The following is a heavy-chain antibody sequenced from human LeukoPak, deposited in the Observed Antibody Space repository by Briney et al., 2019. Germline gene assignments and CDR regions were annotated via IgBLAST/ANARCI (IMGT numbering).Heavy chain of an antibody. J-gene: IGHJ4*02. Sequence: QSSETLSLTCTVSGGSISSSSYYWGWIRQPPGKGLEWIGSIYYSGSTYYNPSLKSRVTISVDTSKNQFSLKLSSVTAADTAVYYCAREGSGWPRRIYFDYWGQGTLVTVSS. V-gene: IGHV4-39*07. CDR3: AREGSGWPRRIYFDY. D-gene: IGHD6-19*01. CDR2: IYYSGST. CDR1: GGSISSSSYY.